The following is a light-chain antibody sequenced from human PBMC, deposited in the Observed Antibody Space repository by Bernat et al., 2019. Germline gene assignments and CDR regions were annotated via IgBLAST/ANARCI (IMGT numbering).Light chain of an antibody. CDR1: QSISSN. Sequence: EIVMTQSPATLSVSPGERATLSCRASQSISSNVAWYQQKPGQAPRLLIYAASTRATGIPARFSGSGSGTEFTLTISSLQSEDFVVYYCQQYNNWPLTFGGGTKVEIK. J-gene: IGKJ4*01. CDR2: AAS. CDR3: QQYNNWPLT. V-gene: IGKV3-15*01.